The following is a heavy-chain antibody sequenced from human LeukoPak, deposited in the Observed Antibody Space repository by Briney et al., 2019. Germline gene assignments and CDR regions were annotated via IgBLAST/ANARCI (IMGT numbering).Heavy chain of an antibody. CDR1: GASISGYW. D-gene: IGHD2-15*01. CDR2: MYTDGDT. V-gene: IGHV4-4*07. Sequence: SETLSFTCDVSGASISGYWWSWIRQYAGKGLEWIGRMYTDGDTNYNPALKIRVTVSVDTSKNLFSLQLISVTAADTAVYYCARAVAGCGGTWPFDSWGQGTLVTVSS. CDR3: ARAVAGCGGTWPFDS. J-gene: IGHJ4*02.